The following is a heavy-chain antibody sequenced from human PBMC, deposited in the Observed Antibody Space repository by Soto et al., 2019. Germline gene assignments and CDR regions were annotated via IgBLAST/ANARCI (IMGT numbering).Heavy chain of an antibody. J-gene: IGHJ4*02. Sequence: GGSLRLFCTASGFTFGDYAVSWLRQAPGKGLECVGFIRSKAYGGTTEYAASVKGRFTISRDDSKSLAYLQMNSLKTEDTAVYYCARDPPVSGTTHYFDYWGQGTLVTVSS. CDR2: IRSKAYGGTT. CDR3: ARDPPVSGTTHYFDY. D-gene: IGHD1-7*01. V-gene: IGHV3-49*03. CDR1: GFTFGDYA.